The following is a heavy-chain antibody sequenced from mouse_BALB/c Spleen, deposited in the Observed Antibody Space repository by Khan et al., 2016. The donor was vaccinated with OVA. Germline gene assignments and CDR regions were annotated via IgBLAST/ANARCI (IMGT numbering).Heavy chain of an antibody. D-gene: IGHD3-3*01. CDR3: KRADVRFAY. CDR1: GFNIKDYY. CDR2: IDPENGDT. V-gene: IGHV14-4*02. J-gene: IGHJ3*01. Sequence: EVQLQESGAELVRSGASVKLSCTASGFNIKDYYLHWVKQRPKQGLEWIGWIDPENGDTEYAPKFQGKATMTADTSSNTAYLQLSSLTSEDTAVYYCKRADVRFAYWGQGTLVTVSA.